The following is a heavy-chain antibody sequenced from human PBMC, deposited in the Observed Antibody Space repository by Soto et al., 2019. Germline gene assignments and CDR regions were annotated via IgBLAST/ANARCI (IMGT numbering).Heavy chain of an antibody. CDR3: TRGRNSGDGYNGGGY. J-gene: IGHJ4*02. D-gene: IGHD1-1*01. V-gene: IGHV1-8*01. Sequence: ASVKVSCKASGYTFTSFDINWVRQATGQGLEWMGWMNPNSGHTGYAQRFQGRVTMTRDTSISTAYMELSSLRYEDTAVYYCTRGRNSGDGYNGGGYWGQGTLVTVSS. CDR1: GYTFTSFD. CDR2: MNPNSGHT.